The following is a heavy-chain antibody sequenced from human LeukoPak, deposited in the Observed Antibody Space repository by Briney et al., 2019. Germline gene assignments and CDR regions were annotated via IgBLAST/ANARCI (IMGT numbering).Heavy chain of an antibody. CDR1: GFTFSGHW. Sequence: GGSLRLSCAASGFTFSGHWMSWVRQAPGRGLEWVANINQGGSDKYYVDSVKGRFTVSRDNANNLLYLQMNSLRGEDTAVYYCTRDRSRAEDDWGQGTLVTVSS. CDR2: INQGGSDK. V-gene: IGHV3-7*01. CDR3: TRDRSRAEDD. D-gene: IGHD1-14*01. J-gene: IGHJ4*02.